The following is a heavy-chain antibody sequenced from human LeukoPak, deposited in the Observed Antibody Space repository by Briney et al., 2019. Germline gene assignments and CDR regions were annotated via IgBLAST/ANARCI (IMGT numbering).Heavy chain of an antibody. CDR2: IYYSGST. V-gene: IGHV4-59*08. D-gene: IGHD2-15*01. Sequence: PSETLSLTCTVSGVSISTYYWSWIRQPPGKGLEWIGYIYYSGSTNYNPSLKSRVTISVDTSKNQFSLKLSSVTAADTAVYYCARYYCSGGSCYHPGFDYWGQGTLVTVSS. CDR3: ARYYCSGGSCYHPGFDY. J-gene: IGHJ4*02. CDR1: GVSISTYY.